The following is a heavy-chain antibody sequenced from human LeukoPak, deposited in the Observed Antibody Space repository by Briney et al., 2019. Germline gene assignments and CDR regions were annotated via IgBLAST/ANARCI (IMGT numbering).Heavy chain of an antibody. V-gene: IGHV3-30*18. J-gene: IGHJ4*02. D-gene: IGHD3-22*01. CDR3: AKDYYDSSGFVDY. Sequence: GGSLRLSCAASEFTFSTYGMHWVRQAPGKRLEWVALISRDGTNKFYADSVKGRFTISRDNSKNTVYLEMNSPRTEDTAVYYCAKDYYDSSGFVDYWGQGTLVTVSS. CDR1: EFTFSTYG. CDR2: ISRDGTNK.